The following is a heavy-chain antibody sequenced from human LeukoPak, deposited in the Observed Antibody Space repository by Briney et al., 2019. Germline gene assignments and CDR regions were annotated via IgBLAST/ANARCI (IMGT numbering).Heavy chain of an antibody. CDR2: IIPIFGTA. CDR1: GGTFSSYA. Sequence: ASVKVSCKASGGTFSSYAISWVRQAPGQGLEWMGGIIPIFGTANYAQKFQGRVTITADESTSTAYMELSSLRSEDTAAYYCARDTIWFGELSRTYYYYGMDVWGQGTTVTVSS. V-gene: IGHV1-69*13. J-gene: IGHJ6*02. CDR3: ARDTIWFGELSRTYYYYGMDV. D-gene: IGHD3-10*01.